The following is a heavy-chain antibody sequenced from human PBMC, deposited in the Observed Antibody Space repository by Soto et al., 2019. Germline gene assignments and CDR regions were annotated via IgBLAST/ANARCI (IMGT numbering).Heavy chain of an antibody. CDR1: GFNFKKFA. V-gene: IGHV3-23*01. CDR3: AKADGEQWLIPHLDN. D-gene: IGHD6-19*01. CDR2: ISCCGGST. J-gene: IGHJ1*01. Sequence: GGSLRLSCEASGFNFKKFAMGWVRQAPGEGLEWVSGISCCGGSTFYADSVKGRFSLARDDSKNTLSLQLNSLRVEDTDHYYCAKADGEQWLIPHLDNWGQGPQVTVSS.